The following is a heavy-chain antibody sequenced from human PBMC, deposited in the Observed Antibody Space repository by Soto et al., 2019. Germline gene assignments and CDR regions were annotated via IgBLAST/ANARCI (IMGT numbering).Heavy chain of an antibody. J-gene: IGHJ5*02. CDR1: GGPFSGYY. V-gene: IGHV4-34*01. Sequence: SETLSLTCAVYGGPFSGYYWSWIRQPPGKGLEWIGEINHSGSTNYNPSLKSRVTISVDTSKNQFSLKLSSVTAADTAVYYCARGLVSPRLNWFDPWGQGTLVTVSS. D-gene: IGHD3-3*02. CDR3: ARGLVSPRLNWFDP. CDR2: INHSGST.